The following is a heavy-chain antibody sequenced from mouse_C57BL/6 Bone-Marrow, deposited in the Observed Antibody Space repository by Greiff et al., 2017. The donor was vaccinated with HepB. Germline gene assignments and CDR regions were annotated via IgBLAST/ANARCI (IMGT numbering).Heavy chain of an antibody. D-gene: IGHD1-1*01. Sequence: QVQLKESGAELVMPGASVKLSCKASGYTFTSYWMHWVKQRPGQGLEWIGEIDPSDSYTNYNQKFKGKSTLTVDKSSSTAYMQLSSLTSEDSAVYYGAREDYYGSSYGYWGQGTTLTVSS. CDR1: GYTFTSYW. CDR3: AREDYYGSSYGY. CDR2: IDPSDSYT. J-gene: IGHJ2*01. V-gene: IGHV1-69*01.